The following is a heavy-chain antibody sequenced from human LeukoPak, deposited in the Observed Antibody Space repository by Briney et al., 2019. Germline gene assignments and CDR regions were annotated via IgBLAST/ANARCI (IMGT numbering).Heavy chain of an antibody. Sequence: ASVKVSCKASGYTFTSYYIHWMRQAPGQGLEWMGIINPGSGTTTYAQKFQGRVTMTRDTSTSTVYMELSSLRSEDTAVYYCARDATSGNDYWGQGTLVTVSS. D-gene: IGHD3-3*01. CDR1: GYTFTSYY. V-gene: IGHV1-46*01. J-gene: IGHJ4*02. CDR2: INPGSGTT. CDR3: ARDATSGNDY.